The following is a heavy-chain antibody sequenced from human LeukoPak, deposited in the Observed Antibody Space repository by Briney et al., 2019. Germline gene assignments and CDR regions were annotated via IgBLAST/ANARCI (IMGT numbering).Heavy chain of an antibody. J-gene: IGHJ4*02. Sequence: PGGSLRLSCAASGFTFSSYEMNWVRQAPGKGLEWVSYISSSGSTIYYADSVKGRFTISRDNAKNSLYLQMNSLRAEDTAVYYCARAGEEQWLVEVNKGLIDYWGQGTLVTVSS. CDR2: ISSSGSTI. CDR1: GFTFSSYE. D-gene: IGHD6-19*01. V-gene: IGHV3-48*03. CDR3: ARAGEEQWLVEVNKGLIDY.